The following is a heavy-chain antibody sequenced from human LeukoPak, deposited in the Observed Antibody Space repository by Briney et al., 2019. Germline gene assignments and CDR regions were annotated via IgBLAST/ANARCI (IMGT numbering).Heavy chain of an antibody. D-gene: IGHD6-13*01. CDR2: IYYSGST. CDR1: GGSISSYY. CDR3: AREMQQHWFDP. V-gene: IGHV4-59*01. Sequence: TSETLSLTCTVSGGSISSYYWSWIRQPPGKGLEWIGYIYYSGSTNYNPSLKSRVTISVDTSKNQFSLKLSSVTAADTAVYYCAREMQQHWFDPWGQGTLVTVSS. J-gene: IGHJ5*02.